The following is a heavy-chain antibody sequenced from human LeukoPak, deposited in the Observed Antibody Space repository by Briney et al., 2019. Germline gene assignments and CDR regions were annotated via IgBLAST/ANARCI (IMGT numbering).Heavy chain of an antibody. CDR1: GGSISSGGYY. CDR2: IYYSGST. V-gene: IGHV4-31*03. D-gene: IGHD1-26*01. J-gene: IGHJ4*02. CDR3: AREFSGSYLRGFDY. Sequence: SETLSLTCTVFGGSISSGGYYWSWIRQHPGKGLEWIGYIYYSGSTYYNPSLKSRVTISVDTSKNQFSLKLSSVTAADTAVYYCAREFSGSYLRGFDYWGQGTLVTVSS.